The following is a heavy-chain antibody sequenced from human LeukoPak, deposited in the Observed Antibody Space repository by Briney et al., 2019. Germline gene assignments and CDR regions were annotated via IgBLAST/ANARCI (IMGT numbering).Heavy chain of an antibody. CDR1: GGSISSSSYY. Sequence: PSETLSLTCTVSGGSISSSSYYWGWIRQPPGKGLEWIGSIYYSGSTYYNPSLKSRVTISVDTSKNQFSLKLSSVTAADTAVYYCARHDGSSWYLGIDYWGQGTLVTVSS. J-gene: IGHJ4*02. CDR3: ARHDGSSWYLGIDY. D-gene: IGHD6-13*01. V-gene: IGHV4-39*01. CDR2: IYYSGST.